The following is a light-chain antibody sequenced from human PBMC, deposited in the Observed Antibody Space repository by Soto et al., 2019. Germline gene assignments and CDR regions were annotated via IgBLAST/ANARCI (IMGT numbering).Light chain of an antibody. CDR3: SSYAGSNVYV. CDR1: SSDVGGYNY. V-gene: IGLV2-8*01. CDR2: EVS. J-gene: IGLJ1*01. Sequence: QSALTQPPSASGSPGQSVTISCTGTSSDVGGYNYVSWYQQHPGKAPKLMIYEVSKRPSGVPGRFSGSKSGNTASLTVSGLQAEDEADYYCSSYAGSNVYVFGTGTKLTVL.